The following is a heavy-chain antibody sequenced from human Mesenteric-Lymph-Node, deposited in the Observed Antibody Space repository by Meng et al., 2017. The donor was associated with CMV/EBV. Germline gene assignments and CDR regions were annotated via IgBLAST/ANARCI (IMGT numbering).Heavy chain of an antibody. D-gene: IGHD3-3*01. V-gene: IGHV1-8*01. CDR2: MNPNSGNT. Sequence: ASVKVSCKASGYAFTSYDINWVRQATGQGLEWMGWMNPNSGNTGYAQKFQGRVTMTRNTSISTAYMELSSLRAEDTAVYYCAKSRTVLRFLEWHEGYGMDVWGQGTTVTVSS. CDR1: GYAFTSYD. CDR3: AKSRTVLRFLEWHEGYGMDV. J-gene: IGHJ6*02.